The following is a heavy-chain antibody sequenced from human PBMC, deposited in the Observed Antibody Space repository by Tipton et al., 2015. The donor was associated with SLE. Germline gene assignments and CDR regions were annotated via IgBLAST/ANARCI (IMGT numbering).Heavy chain of an antibody. CDR2: INHSGST. CDR1: GGSFSGYY. V-gene: IGHV4-34*01. Sequence: TLSLTCAVYGGSFSGYYWSWIRQPPGKGLEWIGEINHSGSTNYNPSLKSRVTISVDTSKNQFSLKLSSVTAADTAVYYCAKRGYGDPGVDYWGQGTLVTVSS. J-gene: IGHJ4*02. CDR3: AKRGYGDPGVDY. D-gene: IGHD4-17*01.